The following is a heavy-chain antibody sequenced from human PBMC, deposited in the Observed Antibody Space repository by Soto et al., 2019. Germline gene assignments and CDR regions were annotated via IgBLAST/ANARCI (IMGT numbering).Heavy chain of an antibody. Sequence: SETLSLTCAVYGGSFSGYYWSWIRQPPGKGLEWIGEINHSGSTNYNPSLKSRVTISVDTSKNQFSLKMSSVTAADTAVYYCARAENGSGYDPKEYYFDYWGQGTLVTVSS. CDR1: GGSFSGYY. D-gene: IGHD5-12*01. J-gene: IGHJ4*02. V-gene: IGHV4-34*01. CDR2: INHSGST. CDR3: ARAENGSGYDPKEYYFDY.